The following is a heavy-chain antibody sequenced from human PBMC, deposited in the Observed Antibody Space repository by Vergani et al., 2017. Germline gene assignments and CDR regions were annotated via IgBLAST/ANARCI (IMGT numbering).Heavy chain of an antibody. Sequence: QLQLQESGPGLVKPSETLSLTCTVSGGSISSSSYYWGWIRQPPGKGLEWIGRIYYSGSTYYNPSLKSRVTISVDTSTNQFSLNLSSVTAADTAVYYCARGLIAAAGVVYFDYWGQGTLVTVSS. CDR1: GGSISSSSYY. D-gene: IGHD6-13*01. J-gene: IGHJ4*02. CDR2: IYYSGST. CDR3: ARGLIAAAGVVYFDY. V-gene: IGHV4-39*01.